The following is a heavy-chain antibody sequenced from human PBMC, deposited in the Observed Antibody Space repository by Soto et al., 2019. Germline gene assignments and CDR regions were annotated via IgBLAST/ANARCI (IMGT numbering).Heavy chain of an antibody. J-gene: IGHJ6*02. CDR1: GYSFTSYW. CDR3: ARHRSWKAVYYGMDV. Sequence: GESLKISCKGSGYSFTSYWISWVRQMPGKGLEWMGRSDPSDSYTNYSPSFQGHVTISADKSISTAYLQWSSLKASDTAMYYCARHRSWKAVYYGMDVWGQGTTVTVSS. V-gene: IGHV5-10-1*01. CDR2: SDPSDSYT. D-gene: IGHD1-1*01.